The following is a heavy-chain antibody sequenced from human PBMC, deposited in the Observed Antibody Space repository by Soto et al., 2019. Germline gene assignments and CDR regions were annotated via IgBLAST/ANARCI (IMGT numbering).Heavy chain of an antibody. CDR1: GFTFSSYG. Sequence: QVQLVESGGGVVQPGRSLRLSCAASGFTFSSYGMHWVRQAPGKGLEWVAVISYDGSNKYYADSVKGRFTISRDNSKNTLYLQMNGLRAEDTAVYYCAKDSDGDYVGGNGFDYWGQGTLVTVSS. D-gene: IGHD4-17*01. V-gene: IGHV3-30*18. CDR2: ISYDGSNK. J-gene: IGHJ4*02. CDR3: AKDSDGDYVGGNGFDY.